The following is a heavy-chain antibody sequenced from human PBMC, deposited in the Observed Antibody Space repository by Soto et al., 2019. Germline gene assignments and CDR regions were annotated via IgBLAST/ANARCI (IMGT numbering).Heavy chain of an antibody. J-gene: IGHJ3*02. D-gene: IGHD2-2*01. Sequence: SETLSLTCTVSGGSISSGVYYWSWIRHHPGKGLEWIGYIYYSGSTYYNPSLKSRVTISVDTSKNQFSLKLSSVTAADTAVYYCARESGHCSSTSCSDAFDIWGQGTMVTVSS. CDR2: IYYSGST. CDR1: GGSISSGVYY. V-gene: IGHV4-31*03. CDR3: ARESGHCSSTSCSDAFDI.